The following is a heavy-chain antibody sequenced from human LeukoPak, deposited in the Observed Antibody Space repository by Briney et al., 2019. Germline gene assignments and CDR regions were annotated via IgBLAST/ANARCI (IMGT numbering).Heavy chain of an antibody. J-gene: IGHJ4*02. CDR2: IWYDGSNK. CDR1: GFTFSSYG. CDR3: ARAYYGDYFLDY. Sequence: GRSLRLSCAASGFTFSSYGMHWVRQAPGKGLEWVAVIWYDGSNKYYADAVKGRFTISRENSKNTLYLQMNSLRAEDTAVYYCARAYYGDYFLDYWGQGTLVTVSS. V-gene: IGHV3-33*01. D-gene: IGHD4-17*01.